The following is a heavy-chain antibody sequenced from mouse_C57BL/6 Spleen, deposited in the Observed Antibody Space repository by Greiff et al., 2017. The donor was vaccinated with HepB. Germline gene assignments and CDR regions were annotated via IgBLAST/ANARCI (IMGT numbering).Heavy chain of an antibody. J-gene: IGHJ2*01. CDR2: ISDGGSYT. CDR3: ARDDRDYFDY. V-gene: IGHV5-4*01. Sequence: EVMLVESGGGLVKPGGSLKLSCAASGFTFSSYAMSWVRQTPEKRLEWVATISDGGSYTYYPDNVKGRFTISRDNAKNNLYLQMSHLKSEDTAMYYCARDDRDYFDYWGQGTTLTVSS. CDR1: GFTFSSYA.